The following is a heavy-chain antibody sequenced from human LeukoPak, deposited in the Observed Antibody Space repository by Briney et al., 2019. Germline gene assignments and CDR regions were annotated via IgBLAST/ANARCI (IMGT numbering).Heavy chain of an antibody. CDR3: ARDRTAAAGHFDY. J-gene: IGHJ4*02. V-gene: IGHV3-7*01. CDR2: IKQDGSEK. D-gene: IGHD6-13*01. Sequence: PGGSLRLSCAASGFTFSSYWMSWVRQAPGKGLEWVANIKQDGSEKYYMDSVKGRFTISRDNAKNSLYLQMNSLRAEDTAVYYCARDRTAAAGHFDYWGQGTLVTVSS. CDR1: GFTFSSYW.